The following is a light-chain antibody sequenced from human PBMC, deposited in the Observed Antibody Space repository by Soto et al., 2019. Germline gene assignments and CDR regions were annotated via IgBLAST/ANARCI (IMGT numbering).Light chain of an antibody. Sequence: DIQMTQSPSTLSASVGDRVTITCRASQSFSSWLAWYQQKPGRAPKLLIYKASSLESGVPSRFSGSGSGTESTLTISCLQPDDFVTYSCQQYISYLFTFGHGTRLEIK. V-gene: IGKV1-5*03. CDR3: QQYISYLFT. J-gene: IGKJ5*01. CDR1: QSFSSW. CDR2: KAS.